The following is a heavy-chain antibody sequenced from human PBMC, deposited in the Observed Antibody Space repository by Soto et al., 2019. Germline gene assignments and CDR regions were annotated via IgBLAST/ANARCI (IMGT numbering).Heavy chain of an antibody. V-gene: IGHV3-48*03. CDR2: IGSSGSTR. Sequence: EVQLVESGGGLVQPGGSLRLSCVVSGFTFSTSEMTWVRQAPGKGLEWVSYIGSSGSTRYYADFVKGRFSIFRGNAKKSLYLQMNSLRAEDTAVYDCARWELLTGFDYWGQGTLVTVSS. D-gene: IGHD1-26*01. J-gene: IGHJ4*02. CDR3: ARWELLTGFDY. CDR1: GFTFSTSE.